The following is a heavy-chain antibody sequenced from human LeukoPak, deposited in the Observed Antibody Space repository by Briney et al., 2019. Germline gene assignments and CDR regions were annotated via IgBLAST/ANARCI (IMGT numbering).Heavy chain of an antibody. D-gene: IGHD6-13*01. CDR1: GGSISSSSYY. CDR2: IYYSGST. V-gene: IGHV4-39*01. J-gene: IGHJ4*02. Sequence: SETLSLTCTVSGGSISSSSYYWGWIRQPPGKGLEWIGSIYYSGSTYYNPSLKSRVTISVDASKNQFSLKLSSVIAADTAVYYCARTGYSSSWYVPLFDYWGQGTLVTVSS. CDR3: ARTGYSSSWYVPLFDY.